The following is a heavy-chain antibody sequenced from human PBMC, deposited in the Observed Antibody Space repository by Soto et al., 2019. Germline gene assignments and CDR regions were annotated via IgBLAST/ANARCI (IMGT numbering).Heavy chain of an antibody. CDR1: GFTFSTYG. D-gene: IGHD2-2*02. J-gene: IGHJ4*02. Sequence: GSLRLSCAASGFTFSTYGMSWVGQAPGKGMERVSAIAGSGGGASYADSVQGRFTISRDDSKNTLHLQMNSLRAEDTAVYYCAKSPDFFCSSANCNRYYFDYWSQGTLGTVSS. V-gene: IGHV3-23*01. CDR3: AKSPDFFCSSANCNRYYFDY. CDR2: IAGSGGGA.